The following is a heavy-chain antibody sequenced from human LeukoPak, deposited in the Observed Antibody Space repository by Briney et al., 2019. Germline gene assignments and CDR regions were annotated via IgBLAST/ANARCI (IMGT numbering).Heavy chain of an antibody. CDR3: ARATSRPHYDFWSGPYYYYYMDV. CDR1: GGSISSSSYY. V-gene: IGHV4-39*07. CDR2: IYYSGST. D-gene: IGHD3-3*01. Sequence: SETLSPTCTVSGGSISSSSYYWGWIRQPPGKGLEWIGSIYYSGSTNYNPSLKSRVTISVDKSKNQFSLKLSSVTAADTAVYYCARATSRPHYDFWSGPYYYYYMDVWGKGTTVTVSS. J-gene: IGHJ6*03.